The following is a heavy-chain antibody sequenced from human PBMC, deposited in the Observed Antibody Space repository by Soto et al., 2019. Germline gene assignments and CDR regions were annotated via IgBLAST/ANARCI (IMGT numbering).Heavy chain of an antibody. J-gene: IGHJ4*02. Sequence: QVQLVESGGGVVQPGRSLRLSCAASGFTFSSYGMHWVRQAPGKGLEWVAVISYDGSNKYYADSVKGRFTISRDNSKNTLYLQMNSLRAEDTAVYYCAKDLIGSSWYFGYWGQGTLVTVSS. CDR3: AKDLIGSSWYFGY. D-gene: IGHD6-13*01. CDR1: GFTFSSYG. CDR2: ISYDGSNK. V-gene: IGHV3-30*18.